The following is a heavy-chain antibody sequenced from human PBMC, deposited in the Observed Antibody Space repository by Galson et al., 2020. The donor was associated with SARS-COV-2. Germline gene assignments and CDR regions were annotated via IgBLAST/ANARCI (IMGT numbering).Heavy chain of an antibody. Sequence: ASVKVSCKASGYSFTDYPTHWVRQAPGQGLQWMGWFNPKSGGPHYARNFQDRVTMTRDTSTSMAYMELSRLTSDDTAVYFCAASRQGYIIHYWGQGTLITVSS. CDR1: GYSFTDYP. CDR3: AASRQGYIIHY. D-gene: IGHD5-12*01. V-gene: IGHV1-2*02. CDR2: FNPKSGGP. J-gene: IGHJ4*02.